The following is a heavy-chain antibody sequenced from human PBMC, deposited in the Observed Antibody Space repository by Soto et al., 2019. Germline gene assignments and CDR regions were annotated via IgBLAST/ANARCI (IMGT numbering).Heavy chain of an antibody. J-gene: IGHJ4*02. V-gene: IGHV4-34*01. D-gene: IGHD4-4*01. CDR3: ARYSNSYYFDY. Sequence: LSLTCAVYGGSFSGYYWSWIRQPPGKGLEWIGEINHSGSTNYNPSLKSRVTISVDTSKNQFSLKLSSVTAADTAVYYCARYSNSYYFDYWGQGTLVTVS. CDR1: GGSFSGYY. CDR2: INHSGST.